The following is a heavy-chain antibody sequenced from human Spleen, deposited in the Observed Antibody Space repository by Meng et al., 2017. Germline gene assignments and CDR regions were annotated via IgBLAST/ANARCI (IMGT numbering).Heavy chain of an antibody. CDR3: AKGFTVTTTYDY. Sequence: GESLKISCAASGFTFSSYAMSWVRQAPGKGLEWVSAISGSGGSTYYADSVKGRFTISRDNSKNTLYLQMNSLRAEDTAVYHCAKGFTVTTTYDYWGQGTLVTVSS. V-gene: IGHV3-23*01. D-gene: IGHD4-17*01. CDR2: ISGSGGST. CDR1: GFTFSSYA. J-gene: IGHJ4*02.